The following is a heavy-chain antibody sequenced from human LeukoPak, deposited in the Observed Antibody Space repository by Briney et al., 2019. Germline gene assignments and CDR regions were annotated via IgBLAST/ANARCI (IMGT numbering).Heavy chain of an antibody. D-gene: IGHD3-3*01. J-gene: IGHJ6*03. V-gene: IGHV3-30*10. CDR1: GFTFSSYA. CDR2: ITYDGKNE. Sequence: GGSLRVSCAASGFTFSSYAMHWVRQAPGKGLEWVALITYDGKNEYYTDSVKGRFTISRDNSKNTLHLQMNSLRGEDTAVYYCARDGIAIFGPEYFYYYYMDVWGKGTTVTVS. CDR3: ARDGIAIFGPEYFYYYYMDV.